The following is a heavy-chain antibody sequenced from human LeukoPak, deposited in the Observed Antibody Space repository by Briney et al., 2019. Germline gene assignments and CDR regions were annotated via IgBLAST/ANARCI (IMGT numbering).Heavy chain of an antibody. V-gene: IGHV3-21*06. CDR2: ITSSSSYI. D-gene: IGHD1-26*01. CDR1: GFTFSNHN. Sequence: GGSLRLSCAASGFTFSNHNMNWVRQAPGKGLEWVSSITSSSSYIYYADSVKGRFTISRDNAKNSLYLQMDSLRVEDTAEYYCARDPYSGNYGAYYYYYMDVWGKGTTVTVSS. CDR3: ARDPYSGNYGAYYYYYMDV. J-gene: IGHJ6*03.